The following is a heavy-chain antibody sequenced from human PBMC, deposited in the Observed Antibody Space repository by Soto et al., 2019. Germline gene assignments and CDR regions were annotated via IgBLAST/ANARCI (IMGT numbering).Heavy chain of an antibody. J-gene: IGHJ4*02. CDR2: IYYSGST. V-gene: IGHV4-59*01. CDR3: ARADLAAAPDY. Sequence: SETLSLTCTVSGGSISSYYWSWIRQPPGKGLEWIGYIYYSGSTNYNPSLKSRVTISVDTSKNQFSLKLSSVTAADTAVYYCARADLAAAPDYWGQGTLVTFSS. D-gene: IGHD6-13*01. CDR1: GGSISSYY.